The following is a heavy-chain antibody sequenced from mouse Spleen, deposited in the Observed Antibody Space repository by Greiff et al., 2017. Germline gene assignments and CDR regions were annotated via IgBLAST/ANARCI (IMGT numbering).Heavy chain of an antibody. D-gene: IGHD1-1*01. CDR2: IDPSDSYT. CDR3: AKNYYGSSYSFFDY. V-gene: IGHV1-69*01. J-gene: IGHJ2*01. Sequence: VQLQQPGAELVMPGASVKLSCKASGYTFTSYWMHWVKQRPGQGLEWIGEIDPSDSYTNYNQKFKGKATLTVDKSSSTAYMQLSSLTSEDSAVYHCAKNYYGSSYSFFDYWGQGTTLTVSS. CDR1: GYTFTSYW.